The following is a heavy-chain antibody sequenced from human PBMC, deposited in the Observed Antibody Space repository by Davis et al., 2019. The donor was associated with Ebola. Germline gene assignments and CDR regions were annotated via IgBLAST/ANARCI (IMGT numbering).Heavy chain of an antibody. V-gene: IGHV1-69*13. J-gene: IGHJ5*02. Sequence: SVKVSCKASGGTFSSYAISWVRQAPGQGLEWMGGIIPIFGTANYAQKFQGRVTITADESTSTAYMELSSLRSEDTAVYYCAGDRPYSSGWYVSAWGQGTLVTVSS. D-gene: IGHD6-19*01. CDR3: AGDRPYSSGWYVSA. CDR2: IIPIFGTA. CDR1: GGTFSSYA.